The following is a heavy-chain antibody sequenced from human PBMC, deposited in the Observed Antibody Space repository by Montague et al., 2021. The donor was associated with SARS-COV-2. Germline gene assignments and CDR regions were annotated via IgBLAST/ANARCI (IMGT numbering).Heavy chain of an antibody. V-gene: IGHV4-39*01. CDR2: IYYSGST. Sequence: SETLSLTCTVSGGSISSSGYYWGWIRQPPGKGLEWIGSIYYSGSTYYNPSLKSRVTISVDTSKNQFSLKLSSVTAADPAVYYCARKASRGITIFGVVTASYYFDYWGQGTLVTVSS. J-gene: IGHJ4*02. CDR1: GGSISSSGYY. CDR3: ARKASRGITIFGVVTASYYFDY. D-gene: IGHD3-3*01.